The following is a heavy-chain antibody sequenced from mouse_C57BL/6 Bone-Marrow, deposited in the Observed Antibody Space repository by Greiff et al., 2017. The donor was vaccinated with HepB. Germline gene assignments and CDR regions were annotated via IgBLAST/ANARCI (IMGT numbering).Heavy chain of an antibody. D-gene: IGHD1-1*01. CDR3: TPGSSSYWYSDV. CDR2: IRLKSDNYAT. Sequence: EVKVVESGGGLVQPGGSMKLSCVASGFTFSNYWMNWVRQSPEKGLEWVAQIRLKSDNYATHYAESVKGRFTISRDDSKSSVYLQMNNLRAEDTGIYYCTPGSSSYWYSDVWGTGTTVTVSS. V-gene: IGHV6-3*01. CDR1: GFTFSNYW. J-gene: IGHJ1*03.